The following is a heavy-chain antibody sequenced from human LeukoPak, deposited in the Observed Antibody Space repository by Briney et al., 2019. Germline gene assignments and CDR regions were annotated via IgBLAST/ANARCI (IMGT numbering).Heavy chain of an antibody. J-gene: IGHJ4*02. CDR1: GFTFSSYW. D-gene: IGHD6-19*01. CDR2: INSDGSST. Sequence: GGSLRLSCAASGFTFSSYWMHWVRQAPGKGLVWVSRINSDGSSTSYADSVKGRFTISRDNAKNTLYLQMNSLRAEDTAVYYCAKSYSGWFYYFDYWGQGTLVTVSS. V-gene: IGHV3-74*01. CDR3: AKSYSGWFYYFDY.